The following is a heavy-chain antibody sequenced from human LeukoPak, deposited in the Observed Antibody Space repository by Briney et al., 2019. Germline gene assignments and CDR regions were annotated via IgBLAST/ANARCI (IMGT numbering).Heavy chain of an antibody. CDR3: ARYLVIRGDAFDI. D-gene: IGHD3-16*02. V-gene: IGHV1-69*08. Sequence: GSSVKVSCKASGGTFSNYTINWVRQAPGQRLEWMGRIIPIVGTANCAQTFQGRVTITADKSTSTAYMELSSLRSEDTAVYYCARYLVIRGDAFDIWGQGTMVTVSS. J-gene: IGHJ3*02. CDR2: IIPIVGTA. CDR1: GGTFSNYT.